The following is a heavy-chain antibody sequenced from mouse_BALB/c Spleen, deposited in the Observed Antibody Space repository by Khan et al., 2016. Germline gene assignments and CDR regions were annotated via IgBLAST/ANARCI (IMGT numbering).Heavy chain of an antibody. V-gene: IGHV3-8*02. CDR2: ISYSGST. CDR3: AIGYDFDWDYYAMDY. J-gene: IGHJ4*01. D-gene: IGHD2-4*01. Sequence: VQLKESGPSLVKPSQTLSLTCSVTGDSITSGYWNWIRKFSGNKLEYLGYISYSGSTYYNPSLKNRVSITRDTSKNQFYLQLNSVTTEDTATYXCAIGYDFDWDYYAMDYWGQGTSVTVSS. CDR1: GDSITSGY.